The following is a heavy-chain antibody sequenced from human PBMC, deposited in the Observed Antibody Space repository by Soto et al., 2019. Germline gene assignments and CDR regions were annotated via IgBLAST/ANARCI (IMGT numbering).Heavy chain of an antibody. CDR3: ARSGYYSYYFDY. CDR2: IYHSGST. J-gene: IGHJ4*02. D-gene: IGHD3-22*01. Sequence: QVQLQESGPGLVKPSQTLSLTCTVSGGSISSGGYYWSWIRQHPGKGLEWIGYIYHSGSTYYNPSLKSRVTISVDRSKNQFSLKLSSVTAADTAVYYCARSGYYSYYFDYWGQGTLVTVSS. V-gene: IGHV4-31*09. CDR1: GGSISSGGYY.